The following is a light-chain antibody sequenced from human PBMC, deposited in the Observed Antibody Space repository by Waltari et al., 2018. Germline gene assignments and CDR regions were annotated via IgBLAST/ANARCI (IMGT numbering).Light chain of an antibody. CDR2: LGS. J-gene: IGKJ4*01. Sequence: DIVMTQSPLSLPVTPGEPASIPCRSSHSLLHSNGYYYLHWYLQKPGQSPQLLIHLGSNRASGVPDRFCGSGSGTDFTLKISRVEAEDVGVYYCMKALQTPLTFSGGTKVEIK. CDR1: HSLLHSNGYYY. CDR3: MKALQTPLT. V-gene: IGKV2-28*01.